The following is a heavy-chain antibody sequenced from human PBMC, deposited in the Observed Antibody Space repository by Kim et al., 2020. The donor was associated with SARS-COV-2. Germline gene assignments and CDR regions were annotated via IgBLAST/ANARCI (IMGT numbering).Heavy chain of an antibody. V-gene: IGHV3-9*01. CDR1: GFTFDDYA. J-gene: IGHJ6*03. CDR3: AKDRGWYYMDV. D-gene: IGHD6-19*01. Sequence: GGSLRLSCAASGFTFDDYAMHWVRQAPGKGLEWVSGISWNSGSIGYADSVKGRFTISRDNAKNSLYLQMNSLRAEDTALYYCAKDRGWYYMDVWGKGTTVTVSS. CDR2: ISWNSGSI.